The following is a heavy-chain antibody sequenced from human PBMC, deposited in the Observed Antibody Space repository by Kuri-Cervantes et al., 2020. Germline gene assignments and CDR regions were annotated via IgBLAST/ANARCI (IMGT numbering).Heavy chain of an antibody. J-gene: IGHJ4*02. CDR1: GGSISSSNW. CDR3: ARGRLVYSSTWYPKYYFDH. D-gene: IGHD6-13*01. CDR2: VNHSGST. Sequence: SETLSLTCAVSGGSISSSNWWSWIRQPPGKGLEWIGEVNHSGSTNYNPSLKSRVTISVDTSKNQFSLKLNSVTAADTAVYYCARGRLVYSSTWYPKYYFDHWGQGTPVTVSS. V-gene: IGHV4-4*02.